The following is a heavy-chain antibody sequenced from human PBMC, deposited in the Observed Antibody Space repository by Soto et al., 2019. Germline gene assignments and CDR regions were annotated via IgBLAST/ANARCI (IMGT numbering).Heavy chain of an antibody. CDR2: ISYDGNNK. CDR1: GFTFSGYG. CDR3: ASWHLQEHAYDV. J-gene: IGHJ3*01. D-gene: IGHD4-4*01. V-gene: IGHV3-30*03. Sequence: QVQLVESGGGVVQPGRSLRLSCAASGFTFSGYGMHWVRQAPGKGLQWVAHISYDGNNKYYADSVKGRFTTSGDSSKTIVYLQMNSLRPDDTAVYYCASWHLQEHAYDVWGQGTTVTVSS.